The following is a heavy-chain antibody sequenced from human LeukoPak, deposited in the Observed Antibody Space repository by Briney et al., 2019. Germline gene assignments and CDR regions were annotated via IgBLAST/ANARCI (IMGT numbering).Heavy chain of an antibody. J-gene: IGHJ4*02. CDR3: ARQRKGAYYYDSSVPFDY. V-gene: IGHV4-39*01. CDR2: IYYSGST. D-gene: IGHD3-22*01. CDR1: GGSFRGYY. Sequence: SETLSLTGAVYGGSFRGYYWGWIRQPPGKGREGIGSIYYSGSTYYNPSLKSRVTISVDTSKNQFSLKLSSVTAADTAVYYCARQRKGAYYYDSSVPFDYWGQGTLVTVSS.